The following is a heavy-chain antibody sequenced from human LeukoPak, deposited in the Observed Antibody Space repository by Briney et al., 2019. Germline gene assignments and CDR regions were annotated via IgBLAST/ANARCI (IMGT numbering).Heavy chain of an antibody. CDR1: GYTFTGYY. CDR3: ARHKMVRGVTLVRGSLQIDY. D-gene: IGHD3-10*01. J-gene: IGHJ4*02. CDR2: INPNSGGT. Sequence: GASVKVSCKASGYTFTGYYMHWVRQAPGQGLEWMGWINPNSGGTNYAQKFQGRVTMTRDTSISTAYMELSRLRSDDTAVYYCARHKMVRGVTLVRGSLQIDYWGQGTLVTVSS. V-gene: IGHV1-2*02.